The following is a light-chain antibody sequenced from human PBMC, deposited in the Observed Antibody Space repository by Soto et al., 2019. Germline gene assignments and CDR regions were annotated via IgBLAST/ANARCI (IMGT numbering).Light chain of an antibody. CDR3: QQANSFLALT. Sequence: DIPMTQSPSSVSASVGDRVTITCRASQGISSRLAWYQQKPGNAPKLLIYAASSLQSGVPSRFSGSGSGTDFTLTISSRQPEDFATYYCQQANSFLALTFGGGTKVEIK. V-gene: IGKV1D-12*01. CDR1: QGISSR. J-gene: IGKJ4*01. CDR2: AAS.